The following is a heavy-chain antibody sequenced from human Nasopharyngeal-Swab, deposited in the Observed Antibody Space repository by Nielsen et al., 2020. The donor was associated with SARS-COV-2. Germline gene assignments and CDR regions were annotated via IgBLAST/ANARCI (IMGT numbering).Heavy chain of an antibody. D-gene: IGHD5-24*01. CDR3: ASSTDGHNTQANLDY. Sequence: VRQAPGKGLEWVSSISSSSSYIYYADSVKGRFTISRDNAKNSLYLQMNSLRAEDTAVYYCASSTDGHNTQANLDYWGQGTLVTVSS. J-gene: IGHJ4*02. V-gene: IGHV3-21*01. CDR2: ISSSSSYI.